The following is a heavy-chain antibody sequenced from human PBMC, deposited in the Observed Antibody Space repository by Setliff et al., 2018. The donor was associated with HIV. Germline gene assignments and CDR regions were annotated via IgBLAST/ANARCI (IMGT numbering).Heavy chain of an antibody. J-gene: IGHJ4*01. D-gene: IGHD2-2*01. CDR1: NDSISSSTAHY. CDR3: ARHFGGDYQLPDLFDY. V-gene: IGHV4-39*01. Sequence: SETLSLTCTVSNDSISSSTAHYWGWIRQPPGKGLEWIGSIFYTGSTYYSTSLKSRVTISVDTSKNPFSLKLSSVTAADTAVYYCARHFGGDYQLPDLFDYWG. CDR2: IFYTGST.